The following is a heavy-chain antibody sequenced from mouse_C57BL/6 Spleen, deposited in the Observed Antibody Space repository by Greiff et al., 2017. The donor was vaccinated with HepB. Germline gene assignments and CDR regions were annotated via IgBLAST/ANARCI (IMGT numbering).Heavy chain of an antibody. V-gene: IGHV1-42*01. CDR3: ARVYYDYAGFDY. CDR1: GYSFTGYY. J-gene: IGHJ2*01. Sequence: EVQRVESGPELVKPGASVKISCKASGYSFTGYYMNWVKQSPEKSLEWIGEINPSTGGTTYNQKFKAKATLTVDKSSSTAYMQLKSLTSEDSAVYYCARVYYDYAGFDYWGQGTTLTVSS. CDR2: INPSTGGT. D-gene: IGHD2-4*01.